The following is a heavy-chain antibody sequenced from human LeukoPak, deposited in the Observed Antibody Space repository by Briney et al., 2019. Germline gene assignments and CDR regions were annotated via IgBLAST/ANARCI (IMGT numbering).Heavy chain of an antibody. CDR3: ARVPYYDFWSGYLVDY. J-gene: IGHJ4*02. CDR2: ISAYNGNT. CDR1: GYTFTSYG. V-gene: IGHV1-18*01. Sequence: EASVKVSCKASGYTFTSYGISWVRQAPGQGLEWMGWISAYNGNTNYAQKLQGRVTMTTDTSTSTAYMELRSLRSDDTAVYYCARVPYYDFWSGYLVDYWGQGTLVTVSP. D-gene: IGHD3-3*01.